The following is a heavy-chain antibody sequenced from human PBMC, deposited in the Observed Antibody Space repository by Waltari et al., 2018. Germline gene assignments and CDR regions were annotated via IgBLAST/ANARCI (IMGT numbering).Heavy chain of an antibody. CDR2: IIPILGIA. Sequence: VQLVQSGAEVKKPGSSVKVSCKASGGTFSSYPISWVRQPPGQGLEWMGRIIPILGIANYAQKFQGRVTITADKSTSTAYMELSSLRSEDTAVYYCASPIYGDYAGYYFDYWGQGTLVTVSS. J-gene: IGHJ4*02. CDR3: ASPIYGDYAGYYFDY. CDR1: GGTFSSYP. D-gene: IGHD4-17*01. V-gene: IGHV1-69*02.